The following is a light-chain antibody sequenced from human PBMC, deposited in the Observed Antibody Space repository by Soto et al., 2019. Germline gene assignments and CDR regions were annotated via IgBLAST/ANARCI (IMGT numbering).Light chain of an antibody. V-gene: IGLV2-14*01. CDR1: SSDVGGYNY. Sequence: QSVLTQPASVSGSPGQSITISCTGTSSDVGGYNYVSWFQHHPGKAPKLMIYEVSTRPSGISNRFSGSKSGNTASLTISGLQAEDEADYYCQSFDSRLSGLVFGGGTKVTVL. CDR2: EVS. J-gene: IGLJ2*01. CDR3: QSFDSRLSGLV.